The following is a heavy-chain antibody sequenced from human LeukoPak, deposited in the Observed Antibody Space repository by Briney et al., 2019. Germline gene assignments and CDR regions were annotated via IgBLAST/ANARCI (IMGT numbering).Heavy chain of an antibody. CDR2: IHHSGST. CDR3: ARYLPSTSITMIVVVITDFFDY. J-gene: IGHJ4*02. CDR1: DYSISSGFY. D-gene: IGHD3-22*01. V-gene: IGHV4-38-2*02. Sequence: SETLSLTCTVSDYSISSGFYWGWIRQSPGKGLEWIGEIHHSGSTYYNPSLKSRITMSVDTPKNQFYLKLSSVTAADTAVYYCARYLPSTSITMIVVVITDFFDYWGQGTLVTVSS.